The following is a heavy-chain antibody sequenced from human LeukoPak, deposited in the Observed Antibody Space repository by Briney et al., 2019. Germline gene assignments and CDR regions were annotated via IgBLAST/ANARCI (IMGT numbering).Heavy chain of an antibody. CDR3: ARERFTIFGAVIEYYYGMDV. CDR1: GWSFSGYY. CDR2: INHSGST. D-gene: IGHD3-3*01. J-gene: IGHJ6*02. Sequence: PSETLSLTCAVYGWSFSGYYWSWIRQPPGKGLEWIGEINHSGSTNYNPPLKSRVTISVDTSKNQFSLKLSSVTAADTAVYYCARERFTIFGAVIEYYYGMDVWGQGTTVTVSS. V-gene: IGHV4-34*01.